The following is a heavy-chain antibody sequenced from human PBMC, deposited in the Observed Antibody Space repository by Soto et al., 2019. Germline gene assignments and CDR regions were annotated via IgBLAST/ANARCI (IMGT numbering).Heavy chain of an antibody. CDR2: ISYDGSNK. V-gene: IGHV3-30*18. CDR3: AKEGWTTVTDYYYCGMDV. J-gene: IGHJ6*02. CDR1: GFTFSSYG. Sequence: QVQLVESGGGVVQPGRSLRLSCAASGFTFSSYGMHWVRQAPGKGLEWVAVISYDGSNKYYADSVKGRFTISRDNSKNTLYLQMNSLRSEDTAVYYCAKEGWTTVTDYYYCGMDVWGQGTTVTVSS. D-gene: IGHD4-17*01.